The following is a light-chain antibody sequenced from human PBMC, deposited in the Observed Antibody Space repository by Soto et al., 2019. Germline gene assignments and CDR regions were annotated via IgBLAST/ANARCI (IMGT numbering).Light chain of an antibody. CDR3: QSYDSSIVV. CDR1: SGSIASNY. Sequence: LTQPASVSGSPGQSITISCTRSSGSIASNYVQWYQQRPGSAPTTVIYEGNQRPSGVPDRFSGSTDGSSNSASLTISGLQTEDEADYYCQSYDSSIVVFGGGTKVTVL. J-gene: IGLJ2*01. CDR2: EGN. V-gene: IGLV6-57*03.